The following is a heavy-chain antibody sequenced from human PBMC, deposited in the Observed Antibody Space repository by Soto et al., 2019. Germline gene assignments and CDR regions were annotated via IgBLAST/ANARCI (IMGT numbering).Heavy chain of an antibody. CDR3: ASYCTNGVCYTCGSYGMDV. CDR1: GGTFSSYA. J-gene: IGHJ6*01. Sequence: QVQLVQSGAEVKKPGSSVKVSCKASGGTFSSYAISWVRQAPGQGLEWMGGIIPIFGTANYAQKFQGRVTITADESTRTAYMELSSLRSEDTAVYYCASYCTNGVCYTCGSYGMDVWGQGTTVTVSS. CDR2: IIPIFGTA. D-gene: IGHD2-8*01. V-gene: IGHV1-69*01.